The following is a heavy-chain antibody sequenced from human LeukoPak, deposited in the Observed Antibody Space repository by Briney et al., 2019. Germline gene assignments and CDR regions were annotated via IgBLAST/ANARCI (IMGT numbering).Heavy chain of an antibody. D-gene: IGHD2-2*01. J-gene: IGHJ6*02. CDR2: INPSGGST. Sequence: GASVTVSCKASGYTFTSYYMHWVRQAPGQGLEWMGIINPSGGSTSYAQKFQGRVTMTRDTSTSTVYMELSSLRSEDTAVYYCARDLCSSTSCEYYYYYYGMDVWGQGTTVTVSS. V-gene: IGHV1-46*01. CDR1: GYTFTSYY. CDR3: ARDLCSSTSCEYYYYYYGMDV.